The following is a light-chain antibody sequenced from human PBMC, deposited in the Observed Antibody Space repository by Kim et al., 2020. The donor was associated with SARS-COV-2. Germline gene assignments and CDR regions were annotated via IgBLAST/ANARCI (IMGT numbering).Light chain of an antibody. Sequence: VPISCTGTSSTSGSSYAVPLFHQFPALPPNRFMYANNPLPPAVPYRFSVSKSAHSSALSITGLQSEDQSHYYCQSYDTILNGHVLFRGGTNLTVL. CDR3: QSYDTILNGHVL. J-gene: IGLJ2*01. V-gene: IGLV1-40*01. CDR2: ANN. CDR1: SSTSGSSYA.